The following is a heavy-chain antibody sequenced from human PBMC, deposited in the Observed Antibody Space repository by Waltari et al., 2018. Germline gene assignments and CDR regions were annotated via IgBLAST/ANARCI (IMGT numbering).Heavy chain of an antibody. Sequence: EVQLVQSGAEVKKPGASLKISCTGSGYSFTIYWIGWVCQGPGKGLEWMGIIYPGDSDTRYSPSFEGQVTISADKAISTAYLQWSSLKASDTAMYYCARHGLRDCTNGVCSFQGMDVWGQGTTVTVSS. CDR3: ARHGLRDCTNGVCSFQGMDV. J-gene: IGHJ6*02. D-gene: IGHD2-8*01. CDR2: IYPGDSDT. V-gene: IGHV5-51*01. CDR1: GYSFTIYW.